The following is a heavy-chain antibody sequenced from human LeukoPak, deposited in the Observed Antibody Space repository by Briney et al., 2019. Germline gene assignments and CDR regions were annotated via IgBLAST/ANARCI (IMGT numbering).Heavy chain of an antibody. CDR1: GFTFSSYA. J-gene: IGHJ4*02. V-gene: IGHV3-30-3*01. D-gene: IGHD3-22*01. CDR2: ISYDGSNK. CDR3: AKDWVGSSGYYPRFDY. Sequence: PGGSLRLSCAASGFTFSSYAMHWVRQAPGKGLEWVAVISYDGSNKYYADSVKGRFTISRDNSKNTLYLQMNSLRAEDTAVYYCAKDWVGSSGYYPRFDYWGQGTLVTVSS.